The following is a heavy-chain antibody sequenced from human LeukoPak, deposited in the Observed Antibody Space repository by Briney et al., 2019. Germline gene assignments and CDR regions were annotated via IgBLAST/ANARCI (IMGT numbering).Heavy chain of an antibody. CDR1: GYTFTGYY. J-gene: IGHJ4*02. CDR3: AAAYSGYDYEVDY. V-gene: IGHV1-2*02. Sequence: ASVKVSCKASGYTFTGYYMHWVPQAPGQGLEWMGWINPNSGGTNYAQKFQGRVTMTRDTSISTAYMELSRLRSDDTAVYYCAAAYSGYDYEVDYWGQGTLVTVSS. D-gene: IGHD5-12*01. CDR2: INPNSGGT.